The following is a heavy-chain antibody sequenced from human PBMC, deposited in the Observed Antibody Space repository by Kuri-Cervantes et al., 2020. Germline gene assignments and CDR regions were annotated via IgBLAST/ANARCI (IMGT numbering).Heavy chain of an antibody. CDR1: GGSISSSSYY. CDR2: IYYSGST. D-gene: IGHD3-3*01. Sequence: SETLSLTCTVSGGSISSSSYYWGWIRQPPGKGLEWIGSIYYSGSTYYNPSLKSRVTISVDTSKNQFSLKLGSVTAADTAVYYCASRSYFTIFGVVTQGGFDYWGQGTLVTVSS. V-gene: IGHV4-39*01. J-gene: IGHJ4*02. CDR3: ASRSYFTIFGVVTQGGFDY.